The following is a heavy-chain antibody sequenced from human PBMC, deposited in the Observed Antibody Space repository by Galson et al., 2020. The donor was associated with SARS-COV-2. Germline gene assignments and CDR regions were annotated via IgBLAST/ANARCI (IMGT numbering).Heavy chain of an antibody. CDR1: GGSISSDY. D-gene: IGHD6-6*01. V-gene: IGHV4-59*08. CDR2: FNSDGST. J-gene: IGHJ4*02. Sequence: SETLSLTCSVSGGSISSDYWSWIRQPPGKGLEWIGFFNSDGSTNYNSSLKSRVTISVDTSKNQFSLNLTSVTAADTAVYYCARYTTSSVAFDYWGQGTLVTVSS. CDR3: ARYTTSSVAFDY.